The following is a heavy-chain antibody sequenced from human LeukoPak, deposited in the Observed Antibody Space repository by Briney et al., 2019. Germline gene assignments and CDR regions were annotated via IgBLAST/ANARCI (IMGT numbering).Heavy chain of an antibody. J-gene: IGHJ4*02. CDR3: AKSLVMTSD. CDR2: ITASGATI. Sequence: GGSLRLSCVGPGFTFSSYAMSWVRQAPGRAPEWVSAITASGATIYYADSVKGRFTISRDNSNNTLFLEMNSLRAEDTAVYFCAKSLVMTSDWGQGTLVTVSS. D-gene: IGHD3-22*01. CDR1: GFTFSSYA. V-gene: IGHV3-23*01.